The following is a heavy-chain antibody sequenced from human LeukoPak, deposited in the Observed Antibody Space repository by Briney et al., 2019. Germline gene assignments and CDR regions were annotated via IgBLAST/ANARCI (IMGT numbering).Heavy chain of an antibody. CDR3: ARLNYDILTGYYPAVDY. J-gene: IGHJ4*02. V-gene: IGHV1-69*04. CDR1: GGTFSSYA. CDR2: IIPIPGIA. D-gene: IGHD3-9*01. Sequence: ASVKVSCKASGGTFSSYAISWVRQAPGQGLEWMGRIIPIPGIANYAQKFQGRVTITADKSTSTAYMELSSLRSEDTAVYYCARLNYDILTGYYPAVDYWGQGTLVTVSS.